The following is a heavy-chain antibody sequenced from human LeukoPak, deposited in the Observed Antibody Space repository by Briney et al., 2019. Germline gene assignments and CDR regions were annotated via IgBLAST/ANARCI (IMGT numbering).Heavy chain of an antibody. Sequence: GESLKISCKGSGYSFTSYWIGWVRQMPGKGLEWMGIIYPGDSDTRYSPSFQGQVTISADKSISTAYLQWSSLKASDTAMYYCARFGRSGSYYIRLVDYWGQGTLVTVSS. CDR2: IYPGDSDT. CDR3: ARFGRSGSYYIRLVDY. J-gene: IGHJ4*02. CDR1: GYSFTSYW. V-gene: IGHV5-51*01. D-gene: IGHD3-10*01.